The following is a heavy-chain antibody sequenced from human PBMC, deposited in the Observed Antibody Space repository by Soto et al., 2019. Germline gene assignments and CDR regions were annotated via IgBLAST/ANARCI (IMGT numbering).Heavy chain of an antibody. CDR1: GGSISSYY. CDR2: VYYSGTT. CDR3: ARADRTWRYFFDY. J-gene: IGHJ4*02. Sequence: QVQLQESGPGLVKPSETLSLTCTVSGGSISSYYWTWIRQPPGKGLEWVGYVYYSGTTYYNPSLQGRVTISVDTSKNQFSLKVKSVTAADTAIYYCARADRTWRYFFDYWGQGTLVTVSS. V-gene: IGHV4-59*01. D-gene: IGHD6-19*01.